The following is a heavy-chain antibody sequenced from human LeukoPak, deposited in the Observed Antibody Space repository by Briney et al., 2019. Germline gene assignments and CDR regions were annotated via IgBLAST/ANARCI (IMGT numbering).Heavy chain of an antibody. CDR1: GYSFTSYW. Sequence: GESLKISCKGSGYSFTSYWIGWVRQMPGKGLEWMGIIYPGDSDTRYSPSFQGQVTISADKSISTAYLQWSSLKASDTAMYYCARQVTSPSGYYYMDVWGKGTTVTVSS. J-gene: IGHJ6*03. CDR2: IYPGDSDT. D-gene: IGHD5-18*01. CDR3: ARQVTSPSGYYYMDV. V-gene: IGHV5-51*01.